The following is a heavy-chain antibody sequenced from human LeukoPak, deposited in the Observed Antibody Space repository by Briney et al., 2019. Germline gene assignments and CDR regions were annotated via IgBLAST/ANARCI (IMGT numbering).Heavy chain of an antibody. Sequence: GGSLRLSCAASGFTFSSYAMHWVRQAPGKGLEWVAVISYDGSNKYYADSVKGRFTISRDNSKNTLYLQMNSLRAEDTAVYYCAAGGSIRYGVDVWGQGTTVTVSS. CDR3: AAGGSIRYGVDV. J-gene: IGHJ6*02. V-gene: IGHV3-30*04. CDR2: ISYDGSNK. D-gene: IGHD3-10*01. CDR1: GFTFSSYA.